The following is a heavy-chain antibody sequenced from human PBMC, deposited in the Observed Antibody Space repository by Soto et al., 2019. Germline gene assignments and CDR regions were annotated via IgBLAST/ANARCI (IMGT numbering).Heavy chain of an antibody. Sequence: SETLSLTCAVYGGSFSGYYWSWIRQPPGKGLEWIGEINHSGSTNYNPSLKSRVTISVDTSKNQFSLKLSSVTAADTAVYYCARKGGTYYDILTGYMAGTSFDYWGQGTLVTVSS. CDR1: GGSFSGYY. J-gene: IGHJ4*02. CDR3: ARKGGTYYDILTGYMAGTSFDY. D-gene: IGHD3-9*01. V-gene: IGHV4-34*01. CDR2: INHSGST.